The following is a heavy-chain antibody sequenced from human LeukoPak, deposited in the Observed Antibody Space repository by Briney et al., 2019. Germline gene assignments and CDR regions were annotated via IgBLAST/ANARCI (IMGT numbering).Heavy chain of an antibody. D-gene: IGHD4-11*01. CDR3: ARRVAVGNYFDP. V-gene: IGHV4-39*07. CDR2: IYYSGTT. J-gene: IGHJ5*02. CDR1: SGSISSSSYY. Sequence: SETLSLTCTVSSGSISSSSYYWGWIRQPPGKGLEWIGSIYYSGTTYYNPSLKSRVTISLNTSKNQFSLRLRSVTAADTAVYYCARRVAVGNYFDPWGQGTLVTVSS.